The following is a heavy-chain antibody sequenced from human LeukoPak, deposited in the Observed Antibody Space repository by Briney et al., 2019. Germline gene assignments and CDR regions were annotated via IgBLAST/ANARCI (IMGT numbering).Heavy chain of an antibody. V-gene: IGHV4-59*12. CDR1: GDSISSYY. D-gene: IGHD3-10*01. Sequence: SETLSLTCTVSGDSISSYYWSWIRQPPGKRLEWIGNIYYSGSTDYNPSLKSRVTISVDTSKNQFSLKLSSVTAADTAVYYCARGRRGLLWFGGAYYYMDVWGKGTTVTVSS. J-gene: IGHJ6*03. CDR2: IYYSGST. CDR3: ARGRRGLLWFGGAYYYMDV.